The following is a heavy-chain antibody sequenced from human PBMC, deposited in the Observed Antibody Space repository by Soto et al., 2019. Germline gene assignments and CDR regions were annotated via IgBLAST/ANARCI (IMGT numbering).Heavy chain of an antibody. CDR2: ISSSSSYI. D-gene: IGHD3-10*01. CDR3: ARAWVTMVRGVINWFDP. CDR1: GFTFSSYS. J-gene: IGHJ5*02. Sequence: GGSLRLSCAASGFTFSSYSMNWVRQAPGKGLEWVSSISSSSSYIYYADSVKGRFTISRDNAKNSLYLQMNSLRAEDTAVYYCARAWVTMVRGVINWFDPWGQGTLVTVSS. V-gene: IGHV3-21*01.